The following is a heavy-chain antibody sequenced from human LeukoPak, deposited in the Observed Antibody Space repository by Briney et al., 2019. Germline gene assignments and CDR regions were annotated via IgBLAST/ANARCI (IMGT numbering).Heavy chain of an antibody. CDR3: AVPGIAVAGRDAFDI. D-gene: IGHD6-19*01. CDR2: IYYSGST. Sequence: PSETLSLTCTVSGGSISSSSYYWGWIRQPPGKGLEWIGSIYYSGSTYYNPSLKSRVTISVDTSKNQFSLKLSSVTAADTAVYYCAVPGIAVAGRDAFDIWGQGTMVTVSS. CDR1: GGSISSSSYY. J-gene: IGHJ3*02. V-gene: IGHV4-39*01.